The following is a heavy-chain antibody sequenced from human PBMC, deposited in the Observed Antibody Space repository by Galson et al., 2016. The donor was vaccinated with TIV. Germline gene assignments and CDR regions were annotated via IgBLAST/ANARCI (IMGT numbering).Heavy chain of an antibody. V-gene: IGHV5-51*01. CDR2: FYPGDGST. Sequence: QSGAEVTKPGESLKISCQASGYRITNYWIGWVRQMPGKGLEWVGIFYPGDGSTKYSPSFQGRVTISADKSSNTANLQLRSLKASDTAIYYGVSPLWILEWEFIGGQGTLVTVSS. D-gene: IGHD3-3*01. J-gene: IGHJ4*02. CDR3: VSPLWILEWEFI. CDR1: GYRITNYW.